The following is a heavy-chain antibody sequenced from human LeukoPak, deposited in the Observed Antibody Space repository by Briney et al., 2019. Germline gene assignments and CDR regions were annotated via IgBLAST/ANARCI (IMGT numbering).Heavy chain of an antibody. J-gene: IGHJ4*02. CDR2: IKQDGSEK. D-gene: IGHD3-16*01. V-gene: IGHV3-7*01. Sequence: GGSLRLSCEASGFTFSSYWMSWVRQAPGKGLEGVANIKQDGSEKYYVDSVKGRFTISRDNAKNSLYLQMNSLRAEDTAVYYCARDTLGKEEFDYWGQGTLVTVSS. CDR1: GFTFSSYW. CDR3: ARDTLGKEEFDY.